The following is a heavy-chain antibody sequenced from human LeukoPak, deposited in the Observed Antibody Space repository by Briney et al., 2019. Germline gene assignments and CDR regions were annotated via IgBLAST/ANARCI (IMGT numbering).Heavy chain of an antibody. J-gene: IGHJ4*02. D-gene: IGHD6-19*01. CDR2: IFHSGTT. Sequence: SETLSLTCTVSGDSISSVNWWNWVRQPPGKGLEWIGEIFHSGTTHYNPSLKSRVTISVDKSENQFSLKLLSVTAADTAIYYCARQMAGEDWGQGTLVTVSS. CDR1: GDSISSVNW. CDR3: ARQMAGED. V-gene: IGHV4-4*02.